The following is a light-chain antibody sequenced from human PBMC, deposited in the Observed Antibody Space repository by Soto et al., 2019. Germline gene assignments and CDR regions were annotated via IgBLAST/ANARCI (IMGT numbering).Light chain of an antibody. CDR2: DVS. CDR1: SSDIGAYNY. Sequence: QSVLTQPRSVPGSPGQSVTISCTGTSSDIGAYNYVSWYQQHPGQAPKLMIYDVSERPSGVPDRFSGSKSGNTASLTISGLQAEDEADYYCCSYAGSYTFVFGSGTKLTVL. J-gene: IGLJ1*01. CDR3: CSYAGSYTFV. V-gene: IGLV2-11*01.